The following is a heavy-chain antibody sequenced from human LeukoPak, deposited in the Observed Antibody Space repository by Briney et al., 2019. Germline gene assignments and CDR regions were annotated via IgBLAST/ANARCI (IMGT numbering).Heavy chain of an antibody. V-gene: IGHV3-66*01. CDR3: ARDRYYDSSAYSRSED. D-gene: IGHD3-22*01. J-gene: IGHJ4*02. CDR1: GFTVSSNY. Sequence: PGGSLRLSCAASGFTVSSNYMSWVRQAPGKGLEWVSVIYSGGSTYYADSVKGRFTISRDNSKNTLYLQMNSLRAEDTAVYYCARDRYYDSSAYSRSEDWGQGTLVTVSS. CDR2: IYSGGST.